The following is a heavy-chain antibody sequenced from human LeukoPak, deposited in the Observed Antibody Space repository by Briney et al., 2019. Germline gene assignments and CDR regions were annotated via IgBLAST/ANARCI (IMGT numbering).Heavy chain of an antibody. J-gene: IGHJ6*02. CDR3: ARDPITIFGVVNNYYYYYGMDV. Sequence: SVKVSCKASGGTFSSYAISWVRQAPGQGLEWMGGIIPIFGTANYAQKFQGRVTITADESTSTAYMELSSLRSEDTAVYYCARDPITIFGVVNNYYYYYGMDVWGQGTTVTVSS. V-gene: IGHV1-69*13. CDR1: GGTFSSYA. CDR2: IIPIFGTA. D-gene: IGHD3-3*01.